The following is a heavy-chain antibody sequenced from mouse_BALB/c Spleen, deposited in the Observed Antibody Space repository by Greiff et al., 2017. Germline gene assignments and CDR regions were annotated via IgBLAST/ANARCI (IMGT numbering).Heavy chain of an antibody. CDR3: ARSTTATYFDY. CDR2: IDPENGIT. CDR1: GFNIKDYY. V-gene: IGHV14-1*02. D-gene: IGHD1-2*01. J-gene: IGHJ2*01. Sequence: VQLKQSGAELVRPGALVKLSCKASGFNIKDYYMHWVKQRPEQGLEWIGWIDPENGITIYDPKFQGKASITADTSSNTAYLQLSSLTSEDTAVYYCARSTTATYFDYWGQGTTLTVSS.